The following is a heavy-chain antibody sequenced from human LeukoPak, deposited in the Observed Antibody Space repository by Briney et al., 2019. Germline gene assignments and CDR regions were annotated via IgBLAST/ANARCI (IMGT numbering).Heavy chain of an antibody. CDR3: SRDSTSGAVVDFNY. CDR1: GYSFTTFS. D-gene: IGHD3-16*01. J-gene: IGHJ4*02. CDR2: INANNGET. Sequence: ASVKVSCKTSGYSFTTFSIAWVRQAPGQGLEWTGWINANNGETHYAQKFHDRVTMTTDTSTNTAYMELRGLKSDDSAMYYCSRDSTSGAVVDFNYWGQGTLVTVSS. V-gene: IGHV1-18*01.